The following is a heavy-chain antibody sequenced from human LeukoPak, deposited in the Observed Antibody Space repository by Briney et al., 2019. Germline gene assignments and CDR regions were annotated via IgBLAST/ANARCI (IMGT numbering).Heavy chain of an antibody. D-gene: IGHD7-27*01. CDR2: IDGSGDKT. CDR3: AKVQFNWGPIDY. V-gene: IGHV3-23*01. CDR1: GFTFSNFA. Sequence: PGGSLRLSCAASGFTFSNFAIRWVRQVPGKGLEWVSSIDGSGDKTHYPDSVRGRFTVSRDNSKNTLYLQMNSLRVEDTVTYFCAKVQFNWGPIDYWGQGTPVIVSS. J-gene: IGHJ4*02.